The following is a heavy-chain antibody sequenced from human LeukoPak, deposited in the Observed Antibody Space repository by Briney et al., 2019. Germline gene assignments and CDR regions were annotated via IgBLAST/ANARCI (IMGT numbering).Heavy chain of an antibody. J-gene: IGHJ4*02. V-gene: IGHV1-69*13. CDR2: IIPIFGTA. CDR3: AREQNYYAGGYFDY. D-gene: IGHD3-10*02. CDR1: GGTFSSYA. Sequence: GASVKVSCKASGGTFSSYAISWVRQAPGQGLEWMGGIIPIFGTANYAQKFQGRVTITADESTSTAYMELSSLRSEDTAVYYCAREQNYYAGGYFDYWGQGTLVTVSS.